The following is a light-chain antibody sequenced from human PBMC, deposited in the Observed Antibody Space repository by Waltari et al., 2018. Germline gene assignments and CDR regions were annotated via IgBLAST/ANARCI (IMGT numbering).Light chain of an antibody. J-gene: IGKJ5*01. CDR1: QSVSSY. V-gene: IGKV3-11*01. CDR2: DAS. CDR3: QQRSNWPPIT. Sequence: EIVLTQSPATLSLSPGERATRSCRASQSVSSYLAWYQQKPVQAPRLLIYDASNRATGIPARFSGSGSGTDFTLTISSLEPEDFAVYYCQQRSNWPPITFGQGTRLEIK.